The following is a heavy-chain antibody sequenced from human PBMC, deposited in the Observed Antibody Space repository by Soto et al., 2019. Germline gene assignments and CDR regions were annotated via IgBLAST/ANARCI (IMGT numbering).Heavy chain of an antibody. CDR2: VYYTGTT. V-gene: IGHV4-59*01. J-gene: IGHJ4*02. CDR1: GGSIGSYH. D-gene: IGHD4-17*01. CDR3: ARDTVLTGMFDF. Sequence: SETLSLTCTVSGGSIGSYHWSWVRQPPGKGLECIVSVYYTGTTNYNPSLGSRVTISIDAPENQISLKLTSVTAADTAFYYCARDTVLTGMFDFWGQGTLVTVYS.